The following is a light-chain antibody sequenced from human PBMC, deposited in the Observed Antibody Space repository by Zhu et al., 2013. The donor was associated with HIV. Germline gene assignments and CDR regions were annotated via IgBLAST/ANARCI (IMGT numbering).Light chain of an antibody. J-gene: IGKJ1*01. V-gene: IGKV1-6*01. CDR3: LQDYTFPWT. Sequence: AIQMTQSPSSLSASVGDRVTITCRASQGIRNDLGWYQQKPGKAPNLLIYAASTLQSGVPSRFSGSASGTDFTLTISSLQPEDFATYYCLQDYTFPWTFGQGTKVDI. CDR1: QGIRND. CDR2: AAS.